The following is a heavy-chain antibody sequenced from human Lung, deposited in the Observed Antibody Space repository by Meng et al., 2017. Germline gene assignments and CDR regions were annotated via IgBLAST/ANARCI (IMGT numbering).Heavy chain of an antibody. D-gene: IGHD4-11*01. J-gene: IGHJ4*02. CDR3: ARGPTTMAHDFDY. Sequence: VPLPQWGAGLLQPSGTLSLTCVVSGGSFSDYYWSWIRHPPGKGLEWIGEINHSGSTNYNPSLESRATISVDTSQNNLSLKLSSVTAADSAVYYCARGPTTMAHDFDYWGQGTLVTVSS. CDR2: INHSGST. CDR1: GGSFSDYY. V-gene: IGHV4-34*02.